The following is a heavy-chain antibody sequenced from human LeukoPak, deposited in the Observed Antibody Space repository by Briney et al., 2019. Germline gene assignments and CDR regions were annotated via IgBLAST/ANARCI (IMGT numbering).Heavy chain of an antibody. V-gene: IGHV4-39*07. J-gene: IGHJ6*03. D-gene: IGHD6-6*01. CDR3: ARGPSIAARTKYYYYMDV. CDR1: GVSISSSSYY. Sequence: SETLSLTCTVSGVSISSSSYYWGWIRQPPGKGLEWIGSIYYSGCTYYNPSLKSRVTISVDTPKNQFSLKLSSVTAADTAVYYCARGPSIAARTKYYYYMDVWGKGTTVTVSS. CDR2: IYYSGCT.